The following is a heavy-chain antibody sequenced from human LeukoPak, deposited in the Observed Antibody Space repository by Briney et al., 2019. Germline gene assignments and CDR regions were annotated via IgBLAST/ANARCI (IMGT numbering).Heavy chain of an antibody. V-gene: IGHV3-21*01. CDR3: ARDGRIAARPFDY. D-gene: IGHD6-6*01. CDR1: GFTFSSHS. Sequence: GGSLRLSCAASGFTFSSHSMNWVRQAPGKGLEWVSSISSSSSYIYYAGSVKGRFTISRDNAKNSLYLQMNSLRAEDTAVYYCARDGRIAARPFDYWGQGTLVTVSS. J-gene: IGHJ4*02. CDR2: ISSSSSYI.